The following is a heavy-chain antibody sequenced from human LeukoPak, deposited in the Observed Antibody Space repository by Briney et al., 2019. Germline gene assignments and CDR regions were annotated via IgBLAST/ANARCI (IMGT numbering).Heavy chain of an antibody. CDR3: ARESDVGKDFDC. CDR2: INLSNGDT. V-gene: IGHV1-46*01. CDR1: GYTFTYHY. D-gene: IGHD1-1*01. Sequence: ASVKVSCKASGYTFTYHYIHLVRHAPGQGLGWMGIINLSNGDTNYAQRFQGRVTMTRDTSTSTVYMELSSLDCEATAVYYCARESDVGKDFDCWGQGTLVTVSS. J-gene: IGHJ4*02.